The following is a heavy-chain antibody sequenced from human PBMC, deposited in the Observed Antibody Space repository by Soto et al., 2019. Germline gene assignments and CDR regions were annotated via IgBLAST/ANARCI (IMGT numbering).Heavy chain of an antibody. D-gene: IGHD6-19*01. CDR3: AKGGRQWLVTSDFNY. CDR1: GFTFSSYS. Sequence: QPGGSLRLSCAASGFTFSSYSMHWVRQAPGKGLEWVAVVSHDGRNTHYADSVKGRFTISRDSSKNTVSLEMTSLRAEDTAVYYCAKGGRQWLVTSDFNYWGQGALVTVS. CDR2: VSHDGRNT. J-gene: IGHJ4*02. V-gene: IGHV3-30*18.